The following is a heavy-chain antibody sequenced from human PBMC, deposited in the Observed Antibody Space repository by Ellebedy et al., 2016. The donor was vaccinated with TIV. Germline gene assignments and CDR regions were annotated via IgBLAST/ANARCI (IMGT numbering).Heavy chain of an antibody. CDR2: IIPIFGTA. CDR3: AVFPRVGSFDY. J-gene: IGHJ4*02. CDR1: GYTFTSYY. V-gene: IGHV1-69*13. Sequence: SVKVSXXASGYTFTSYYMHWVRQAPGQGLEWMGGIIPIFGTANYAQKFQGRVTITADESTSTAYMELSSLRSEDTAVYYCAVFPRVGSFDYWGQGTLVTVSS. D-gene: IGHD3-10*01.